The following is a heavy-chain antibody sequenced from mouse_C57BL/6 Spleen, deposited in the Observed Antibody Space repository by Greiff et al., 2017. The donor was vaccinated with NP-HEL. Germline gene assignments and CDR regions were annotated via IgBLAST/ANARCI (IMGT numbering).Heavy chain of an antibody. V-gene: IGHV5-4*01. CDR1: GFTFSSYA. CDR3: ARDRPMDY. CDR2: ISDGGSYT. Sequence: EVHLVESGGGLVKPGGSLKLSCAASGFTFSSYAMSWVRQTPEKRLEWVATISDGGSYTYYPDNVKGRFTISRDNAKNNLYLQMSHLKSEDTAMYYCARDRPMDYWGQGTSVTVSS. J-gene: IGHJ4*01.